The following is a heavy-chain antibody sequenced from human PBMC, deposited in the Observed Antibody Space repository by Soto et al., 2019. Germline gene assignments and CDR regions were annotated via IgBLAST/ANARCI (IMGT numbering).Heavy chain of an antibody. D-gene: IGHD4-17*01. CDR2: IYYSGST. CDR1: GGSISSGDYY. V-gene: IGHV4-30-4*01. Sequence: SETLSLTCTVSGGSISSGDYYWSWICQPPGKGLEWIGYIYYSGSTYYNPSLKSRVTISVDTSKNQFSLKLSSVTAADTAVYYCARDRRRGDYGAYKYYGMDVWGQGTTVTVSS. J-gene: IGHJ6*02. CDR3: ARDRRRGDYGAYKYYGMDV.